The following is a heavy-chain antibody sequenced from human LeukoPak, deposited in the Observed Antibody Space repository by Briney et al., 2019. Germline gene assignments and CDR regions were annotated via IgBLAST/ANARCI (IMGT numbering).Heavy chain of an antibody. D-gene: IGHD6-19*01. J-gene: IGHJ4*02. CDR2: ISAYNGNT. CDR1: GYTFTGYY. Sequence: ASVKVSCKASGYTFTGYYMHWVRQAPGQGLEWMGWISAYNGNTNYAQKLQGRVTMTTDTSTSTAYMELRSLRSDDTAVYYCATMAGEGVYWGQGTLVTVSS. V-gene: IGHV1-18*04. CDR3: ATMAGEGVY.